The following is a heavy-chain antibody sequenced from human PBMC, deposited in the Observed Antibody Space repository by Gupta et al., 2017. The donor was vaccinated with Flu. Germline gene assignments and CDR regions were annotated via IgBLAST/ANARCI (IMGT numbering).Heavy chain of an antibody. V-gene: IGHV2-5*02. D-gene: IGHD3-3*01. J-gene: IGHJ4*02. Sequence: QITLEESGPSLVRPTQTLTLTCTFSGFSLTSSGVGVAWIRQPPGQALEWLGRVDWEDDKRYNPSLKSRRTSMKDTSKDQVVLTMTNMDPSDTATEDGANRRIGNDDLWGGYDLDFDHWGQGALVAVSS. CDR3: ANRRIGNDDLWGGYDLDFDH. CDR1: GFSLTSSGVG. CDR2: VDWEDDK.